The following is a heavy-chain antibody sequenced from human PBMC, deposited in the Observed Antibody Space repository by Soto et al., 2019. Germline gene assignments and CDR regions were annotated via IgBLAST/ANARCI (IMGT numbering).Heavy chain of an antibody. V-gene: IGHV5-10-1*03. CDR1: GYSFTSYW. Sequence: EVQLVQSGAEVKKPGESLRISCKGSGYSFTSYWISWVRQMPGKGLEWMGRIDPSDSYTNYSPSFQGHVTISADKSISTAYLQWSSLKASDTAMYYCARLRGSYYYDSSGYYLWNWGQGTLVTVSS. J-gene: IGHJ4*02. CDR3: ARLRGSYYYDSSGYYLWN. D-gene: IGHD3-22*01. CDR2: IDPSDSYT.